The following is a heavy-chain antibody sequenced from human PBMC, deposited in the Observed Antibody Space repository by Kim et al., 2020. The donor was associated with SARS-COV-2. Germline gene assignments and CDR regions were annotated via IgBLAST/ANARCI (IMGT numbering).Heavy chain of an antibody. CDR2: IYTSGST. J-gene: IGHJ3*02. CDR3: ARDPVRFWSGTTKSDAFDI. D-gene: IGHD3-3*01. Sequence: SETLSLTCTVSGGSISSYYWSWIRQPAGKGLEWIGRIYTSGSTNYNPSLKSRVTMSVDTSKNQFSLKLSSVTAADTAVYYCARDPVRFWSGTTKSDAFDIWGQGTMVTVSS. V-gene: IGHV4-4*07. CDR1: GGSISSYY.